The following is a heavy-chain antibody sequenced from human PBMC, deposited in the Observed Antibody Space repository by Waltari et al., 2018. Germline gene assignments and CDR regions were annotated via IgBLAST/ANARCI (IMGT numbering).Heavy chain of an antibody. CDR3: ARQYYDSSGYYLFDY. D-gene: IGHD3-22*01. CDR2: IWYDGSNK. CDR1: GFTFSSYG. Sequence: QVQLVESGGGVVQPGRSLRLSCAASGFTFSSYGMHWVRQAPGKGLEWVAVIWYDGSNKYYADSVKGRFTISRDNSKNTLYLQMNSLRAEDTAVYYCARQYYDSSGYYLFDYWGQGTLVTVSS. J-gene: IGHJ4*02. V-gene: IGHV3-33*01.